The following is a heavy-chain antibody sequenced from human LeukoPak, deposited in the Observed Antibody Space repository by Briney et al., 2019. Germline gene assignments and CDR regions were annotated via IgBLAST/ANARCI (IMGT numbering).Heavy chain of an antibody. CDR2: INYSGST. CDR3: ARGYSTTWDDVGYIDY. CDR1: GGSISSYY. J-gene: IGHJ4*02. V-gene: IGHV4-59*01. Sequence: PSETLSLTCTVSGGSISSYYWSWIRQPPGEGPEWIGYINYSGSTNYNPSLKSRVTISIDTSKNQFSLKLSSVTAADTAIYYCARGYSTTWDDVGYIDYWGQGSLATVSS. D-gene: IGHD2/OR15-2a*01.